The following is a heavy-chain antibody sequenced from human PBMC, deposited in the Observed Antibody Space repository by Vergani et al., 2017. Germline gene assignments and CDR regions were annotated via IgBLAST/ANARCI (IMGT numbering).Heavy chain of an antibody. Sequence: EVQLEESGGGLVLPGRSLRLSCVASGFTSAGYAMHWVRQAPGKGLEWVSGISCNSNSIGYADSVKGRFTISRDNAKNSLYLQMNSLRAEDTALYYCAKDLVTSSGGGWFDPWGQGTLVTVSS. V-gene: IGHV3-9*02. J-gene: IGHJ5*02. D-gene: IGHD6-6*01. CDR3: AKDLVTSSGGGWFDP. CDR1: GFTSAGYA. CDR2: ISCNSNSI.